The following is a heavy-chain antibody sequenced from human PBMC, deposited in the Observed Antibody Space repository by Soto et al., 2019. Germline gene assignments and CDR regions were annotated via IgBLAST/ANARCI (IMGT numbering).Heavy chain of an antibody. D-gene: IGHD3-3*01. J-gene: IGHJ6*02. CDR1: GGSISSDY. V-gene: IGHV4-59*01. Sequence: WGTLALACAVSGGSISSDYWSWVRQAPGKGLEWIGYIYNRGSTNYNPSLKSRVTISVDTSKNQFSLKLSSVNAADTAVYYCARDRVFLSGYYYYYYGMDVCGPATTLTVSS. CDR3: ARDRVFLSGYYYYYYGMDV. CDR2: IYNRGST.